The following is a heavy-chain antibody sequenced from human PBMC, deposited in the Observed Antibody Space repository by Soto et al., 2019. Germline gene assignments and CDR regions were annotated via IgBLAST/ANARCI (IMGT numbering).Heavy chain of an antibody. V-gene: IGHV3-74*01. CDR1: GFTFSNYW. CDR2: INDQGGSP. J-gene: IGHJ4*02. Sequence: PGGSLRLSCAASGFTFSNYWMHWVRQAPGKGLVWISRINDQGGSPTYADSVKGRFTISRDNVKNTLYLQMSSLRAEDTAVYYCARDGDSSGYYPYYFDYWGQGTLVTVSS. CDR3: ARDGDSSGYYPYYFDY. D-gene: IGHD3-22*01.